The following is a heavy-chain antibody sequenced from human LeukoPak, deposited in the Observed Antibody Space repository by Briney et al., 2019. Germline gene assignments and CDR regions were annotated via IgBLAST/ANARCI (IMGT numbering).Heavy chain of an antibody. CDR1: GFTLSSYA. V-gene: IGHV3-23*01. D-gene: IGHD6-19*01. Sequence: GGSLRLSCEASGFTLSSYAMSWVRQAPGKGLEWVSGISGSGGRTYYADSVKGRFTISRDNSKNTLYLQMNSLRAEDKAVYYCAKGRAVAGPFDYWGQGTLVTVSS. CDR2: ISGSGGRT. J-gene: IGHJ4*02. CDR3: AKGRAVAGPFDY.